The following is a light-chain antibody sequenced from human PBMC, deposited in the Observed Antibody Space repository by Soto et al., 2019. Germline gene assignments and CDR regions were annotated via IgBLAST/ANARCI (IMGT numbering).Light chain of an antibody. CDR2: AAS. CDR3: QQSYSTPRT. CDR1: QRITSY. J-gene: IGKJ1*01. Sequence: DIQMTQSPSSLSASVGDRVTITCRASQRITSYLNWYQQKPGKAPQLLIYAASSLQSGVPSRFSGSGSGTAFTLTISSLQPEDFATYYCQQSYSTPRTFGQGTKVEIK. V-gene: IGKV1-39*01.